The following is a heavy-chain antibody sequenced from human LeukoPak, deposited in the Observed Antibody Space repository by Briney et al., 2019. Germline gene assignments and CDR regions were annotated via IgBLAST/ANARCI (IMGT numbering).Heavy chain of an antibody. D-gene: IGHD2-15*01. CDR1: GFTYNNFA. J-gene: IGHJ6*02. CDR3: AKMYCRGPWCYTGGDDKFYGMDV. V-gene: IGHV3-23*01. Sequence: GGSLRLSCVASGFTYNNFAMSWVRQAPGKGLEWVSTLSGSGRGTNYADSVKGRFIISRDNSKKTLSLQMSSVRAEDTAAYYCAKMYCRGPWCYTGGDDKFYGMDVWGQGTTVTVSS. CDR2: LSGSGRGT.